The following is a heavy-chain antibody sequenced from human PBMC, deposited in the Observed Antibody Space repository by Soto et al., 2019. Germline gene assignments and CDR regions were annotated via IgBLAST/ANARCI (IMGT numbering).Heavy chain of an antibody. CDR1: GGTFSSYA. J-gene: IGHJ6*02. Sequence: QVQLVQSGAEVKKPGSSVKVSCKASGGTFSSYAISWVRQAPGQGLEWMGEIIPIFGTANYAQKFQVRVTIPAHESPSTAYVELSSLRSEDTAVYYCAGHVPADCYYYGMYVWGQGTTVTVSS. D-gene: IGHD2-2*01. V-gene: IGHV1-69*12. CDR2: IIPIFGTA. CDR3: AGHVPADCYYYGMYV.